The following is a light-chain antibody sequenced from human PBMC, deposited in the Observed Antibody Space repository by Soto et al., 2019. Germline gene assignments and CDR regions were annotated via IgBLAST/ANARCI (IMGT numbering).Light chain of an antibody. J-gene: IGKJ1*01. CDR2: KAS. V-gene: IGKV1-5*03. CDR1: QSIRSW. CDR3: QKYYTYSWT. Sequence: DIQMTQSPATLSASVGDRVSLTCRASQSIRSWLAWYQQKPGKAPKLLIYKASTLESGVPSRFSGSGYGTEFTLTISRLQPDDFATYECQKYYTYSWTFGQGTKVEIK.